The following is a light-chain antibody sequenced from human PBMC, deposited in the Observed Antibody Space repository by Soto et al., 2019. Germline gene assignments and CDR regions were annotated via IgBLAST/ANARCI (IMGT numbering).Light chain of an antibody. V-gene: IGLV2-14*01. Sequence: QSVLTQPASVSGSPGQSITISCTGSSSDVGGYNYVAWYQQHPGKAPKLMIYDVSNRPSGVSNRFSASKSGNTASLTISGLQAEDEADYYCSSYTSSKTLLFGGVTKLTVL. CDR2: DVS. J-gene: IGLJ2*01. CDR1: SSDVGGYNY. CDR3: SSYTSSKTLL.